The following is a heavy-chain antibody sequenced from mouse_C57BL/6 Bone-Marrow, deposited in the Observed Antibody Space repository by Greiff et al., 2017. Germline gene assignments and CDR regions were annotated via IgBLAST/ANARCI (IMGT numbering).Heavy chain of an antibody. J-gene: IGHJ4*01. D-gene: IGHD1-1*01. V-gene: IGHV1-81*01. CDR1: GYTFTSYG. CDR3: ARSGYYCGSSYYAMDY. Sequence: VQLQQSGAELARPGASVKLSCKASGYTFTSYGISWVKQRTGQGLEWIGEIYPRSGNNYYNEKFKGKATLTADKSSSTAYMELRILTSEDSAVYFCARSGYYCGSSYYAMDYWGQGTSVTVSS. CDR2: IYPRSGNN.